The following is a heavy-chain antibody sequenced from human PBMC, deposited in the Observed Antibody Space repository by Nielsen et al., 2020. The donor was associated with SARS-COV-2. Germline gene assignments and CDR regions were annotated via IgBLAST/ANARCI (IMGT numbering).Heavy chain of an antibody. D-gene: IGHD1-20*01. CDR3: ARVPLGIAGTTDYYYGMDV. V-gene: IGHV4-59*13. Sequence: GSLRLSCTVSGASFSSYYWSWIRQPPGKGLEWICYIFSSGSTNYNPSLKSRVTISIDTSKNRFSLKLSSVTAADRAVYYCARVPLGIAGTTDYYYGMDVWGQGTTVTVSS. CDR2: IFSSGST. J-gene: IGHJ6*02. CDR1: GASFSSYY.